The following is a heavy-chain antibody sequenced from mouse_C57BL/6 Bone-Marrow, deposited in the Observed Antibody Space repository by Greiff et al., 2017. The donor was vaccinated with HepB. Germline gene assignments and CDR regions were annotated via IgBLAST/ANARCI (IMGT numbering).Heavy chain of an antibody. CDR3: ARRGLLYPWFAY. CDR2: INPNNGGT. V-gene: IGHV1-26*01. CDR1: GYTFTDYY. Sequence: EVQLQQSGPELVKPGASVKISCKASGYTFTDYYMNWVKQSHGKSLEWIGDINPNNGGTSYNQKFKGKATLTVDKSSSTAYMELRSLTSEDSAVYYCARRGLLYPWFAYWGQGTLVTVSA. D-gene: IGHD2-12*01. J-gene: IGHJ3*01.